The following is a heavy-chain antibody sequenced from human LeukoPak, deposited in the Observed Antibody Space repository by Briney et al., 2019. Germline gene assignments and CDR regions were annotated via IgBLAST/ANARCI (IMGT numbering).Heavy chain of an antibody. D-gene: IGHD1-26*01. CDR2: IDPSDSYT. CDR1: GYSFSNYW. J-gene: IGHJ4*02. V-gene: IGHV5-10-1*01. CDR3: ARQEYSGSYYVY. Sequence: RGESLQISCKGSGYSFSNYWISWVRQMPGKGLEWMGRIDPSDSYTNYSPSFQGHVTISADKSISTAYLQWNSLKASDTAIYYCARQEYSGSYYVYWGQGTLVTVSS.